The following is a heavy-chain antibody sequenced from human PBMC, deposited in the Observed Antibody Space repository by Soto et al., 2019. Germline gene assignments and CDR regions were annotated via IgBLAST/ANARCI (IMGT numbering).Heavy chain of an antibody. CDR2: IKQDGSEK. Sequence: GGSLRLSCAASGFTFSSYWMSWVRQAPGKGLEWVANIKQDGSEKYYVDSVKGRFTISRDNAKNSLYLQMNSLRAEDTAVYYCARDQYSSLVYYYHGMDVCGQGTTVTVSS. J-gene: IGHJ6*02. CDR3: ARDQYSSLVYYYHGMDV. V-gene: IGHV3-7*05. CDR1: GFTFSSYW. D-gene: IGHD6-6*01.